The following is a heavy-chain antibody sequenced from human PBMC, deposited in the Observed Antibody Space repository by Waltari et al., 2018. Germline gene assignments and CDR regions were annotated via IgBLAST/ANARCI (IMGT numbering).Heavy chain of an antibody. CDR2: INHSGST. CDR1: GGSFSGYY. V-gene: IGHV4-34*01. D-gene: IGHD5-18*01. CDR3: ARGPSCLTLRGYSYGFKFDY. Sequence: QVQLQQWGAGLLKPSETLSLTCAVYGGSFSGYYWSWIRQPPGKGLEWVGEINHSGSTNDNPSLKRRVTISVDTAKNQFSLKRSSVTAADTAVYYCARGPSCLTLRGYSYGFKFDYWGQGTLVTGSS. J-gene: IGHJ4*02.